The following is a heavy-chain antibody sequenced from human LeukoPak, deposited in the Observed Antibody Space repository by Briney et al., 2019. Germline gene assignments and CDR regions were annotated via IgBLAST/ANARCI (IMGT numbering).Heavy chain of an antibody. Sequence: SETLSLTCSVSGGSIRSSYWNWIRQSPGKGLEWLGYIYYSGGTNYNPSLKGRVTLSIDMSKKQFSLRLTSVTAADTAVYYCARDSMYATNYFDPWGQGTLVTVSS. V-gene: IGHV4-59*01. CDR3: ARDSMYATNYFDP. J-gene: IGHJ5*02. CDR1: GGSIRSSY. D-gene: IGHD2-8*01. CDR2: IYYSGGT.